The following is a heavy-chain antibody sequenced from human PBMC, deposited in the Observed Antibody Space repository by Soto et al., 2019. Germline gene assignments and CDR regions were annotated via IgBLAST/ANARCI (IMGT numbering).Heavy chain of an antibody. V-gene: IGHV3-23*01. D-gene: IGHD1-26*01. J-gene: IGHJ3*02. CDR3: AKDGGSYYKVFSFAFDI. CDR1: GFTFSSYA. Sequence: GGSLRLSCAASGFTFSSYAMSWVRQAPGKGLEWVSAISGSGGSTYYADSVKGRFTISRDNSKNTLYLQMNSLRAEDTAVYYCAKDGGSYYKVFSFAFDIWGQGTMVTVSS. CDR2: ISGSGGST.